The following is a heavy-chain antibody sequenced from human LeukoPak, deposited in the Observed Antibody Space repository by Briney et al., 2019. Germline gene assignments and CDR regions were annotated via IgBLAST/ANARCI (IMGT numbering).Heavy chain of an antibody. CDR1: GFTFDDYG. CDR3: ASHRGGYSDFDY. J-gene: IGHJ4*02. D-gene: IGHD3-22*01. CDR2: INWNGGST. V-gene: IGHV3-20*04. Sequence: PGGSLRLSCAASGFTFDDYGMSWVRQAPGKGLEWVSGINWNGGSTGYADSVKGRFTISRDNSKNTVYLQMNSLRAEDTAVYYCASHRGGYSDFDYWGQGTLVTVSS.